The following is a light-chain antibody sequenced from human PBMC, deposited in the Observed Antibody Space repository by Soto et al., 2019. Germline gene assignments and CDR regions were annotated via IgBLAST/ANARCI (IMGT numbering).Light chain of an antibody. CDR3: LQDRHYPRT. CDR1: QGIRND. CDR2: AAS. J-gene: IGKJ1*01. Sequence: AIQMTQSPSSLSASVGDRVTITCRASQGIRNDLGWYQQKPGKPPKLLIYAASSLQSGVPSRFSGSGSGTDFTLTISSLQPEAFATYYCLQDRHYPRTFGQGTKVEIK. V-gene: IGKV1-6*01.